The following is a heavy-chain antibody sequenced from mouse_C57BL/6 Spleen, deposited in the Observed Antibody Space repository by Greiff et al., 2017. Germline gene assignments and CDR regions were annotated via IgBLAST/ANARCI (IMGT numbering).Heavy chain of an antibody. CDR1: GYAFSSSW. V-gene: IGHV1-82*01. Sequence: QVQLQQSGPELVKPGASVKISCKASGYAFSSSWMNWVKQRPGKGLEWIGRIYPGDGDTNYNGKFKGKATLTADKSSSTAYMQSSSLTSEDSAVYFCARNGGGNYFDYWGQGTTLTVSS. CDR3: ARNGGGNYFDY. CDR2: IYPGDGDT. J-gene: IGHJ2*01.